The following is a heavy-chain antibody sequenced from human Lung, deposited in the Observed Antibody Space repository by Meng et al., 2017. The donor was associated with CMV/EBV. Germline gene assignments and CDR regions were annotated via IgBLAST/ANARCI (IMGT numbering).Heavy chain of an antibody. J-gene: IGHJ3*02. D-gene: IGHD4-17*01. CDR3: ARDRKDGDYASGAFDI. V-gene: IGHV3-30*04. CDR2: ISYDGSNK. CDR1: GFTFSSYA. Sequence: SXKISXAASGFTFSSYAMHWVRQAPGKGLEWVAVISYDGSNKYYADSVKGRFTISRDNSKNTLYLQMNSLRAEDTAVYYCARDRKDGDYASGAFDIWGQGTMVXVSS.